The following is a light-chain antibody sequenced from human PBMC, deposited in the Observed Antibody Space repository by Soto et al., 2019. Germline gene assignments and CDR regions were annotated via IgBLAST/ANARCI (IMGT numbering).Light chain of an antibody. J-gene: IGLJ3*02. CDR2: GDS. V-gene: IGLV1-40*01. CDR1: SSNIGSHT. Sequence: QSVLTQPPSASGTPGQRVTISCSGSSSNIGSHTVNWYQHLPGTAPKLLIYGDSNRPSGVPERFSGSKSGTSASLAITGLQAEDEADYYCQSYDSSLSGVVFGGGTKLTVL. CDR3: QSYDSSLSGVV.